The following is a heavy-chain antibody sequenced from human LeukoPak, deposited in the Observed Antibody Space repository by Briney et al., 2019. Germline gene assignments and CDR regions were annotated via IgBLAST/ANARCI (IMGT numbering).Heavy chain of an antibody. CDR3: AKDGSGYCPNYFDY. CDR1: GFTFSNYA. CDR2: ITGSGGGT. Sequence: GGSLRLSCAASGFTFSNYAMSWVRQAPGKGLEWVSGITGSGGGTYYADSVKGRCTISRDNSKKTLYLQMNSLRAEDTAVYYCAKDGSGYCPNYFDYWGQGTLVTVSS. V-gene: IGHV3-23*01. J-gene: IGHJ4*02. D-gene: IGHD3-22*01.